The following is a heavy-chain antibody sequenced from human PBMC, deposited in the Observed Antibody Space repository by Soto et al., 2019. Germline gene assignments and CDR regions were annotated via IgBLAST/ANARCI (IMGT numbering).Heavy chain of an antibody. CDR2: IYTGGSA. D-gene: IGHD2-15*01. CDR1: GFTVSSNY. J-gene: IGHJ6*02. Sequence: GGSLRLSCAASGFTVSSNYMNGVRQAPGKGLEWVSVIYTGGSALYADAVKGRFTISRDAFKKTLHLQMNSLRAEDTAVYYCARGVGYNNDYGMEVWGQGTPLTVSS. CDR3: ARGVGYNNDYGMEV. V-gene: IGHV3-53*01.